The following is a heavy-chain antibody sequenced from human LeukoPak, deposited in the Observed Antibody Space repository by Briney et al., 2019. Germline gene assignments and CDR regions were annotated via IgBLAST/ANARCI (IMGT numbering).Heavy chain of an antibody. CDR1: GYTFTSYG. D-gene: IGHD3-22*01. V-gene: IGHV1-2*02. J-gene: IGHJ5*02. Sequence: ASVKVSCKASGYTFTSYGISWVRQAPGQGLEWMGWINPNSGGTNYAQKFQGRVTMTRDTSISTAYMELSRLRSDDTAVYYCARGCMGVSSGYYYVFWFDPWGQGTLVTVSS. CDR2: INPNSGGT. CDR3: ARGCMGVSSGYYYVFWFDP.